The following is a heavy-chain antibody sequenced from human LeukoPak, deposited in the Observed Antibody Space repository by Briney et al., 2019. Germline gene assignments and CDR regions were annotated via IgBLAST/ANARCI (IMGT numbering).Heavy chain of an antibody. CDR1: EFTFDDYS. J-gene: IGHJ4*02. CDR3: AKGPQIVGIVGVTYFDY. Sequence: GGSLRLSCAASEFTFDDYSMHWVRQAPGKGLEWVSLISWDGGATYYADSVKGRFTISRDNSKNTLYLQMNSLRAEDTAVYYCAKGPQIVGIVGVTYFDYWGQGTLVTVSS. CDR2: ISWDGGAT. D-gene: IGHD1-26*01. V-gene: IGHV3-43*01.